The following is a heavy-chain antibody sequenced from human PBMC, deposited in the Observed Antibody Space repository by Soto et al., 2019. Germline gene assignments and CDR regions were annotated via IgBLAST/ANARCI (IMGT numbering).Heavy chain of an antibody. CDR2: ISAYNGNT. Sequence: GASVKVSCKASGYTFTIYGISWVRQAPGQGLEWMGWISAYNGNTNYAQKLQGRVTMTTDTSTSTAYMELRSLRSDDTAVYYCARGTYYDFWSGQGYFDYWGQGTLVTVSS. D-gene: IGHD3-3*01. V-gene: IGHV1-18*01. CDR3: ARGTYYDFWSGQGYFDY. CDR1: GYTFTIYG. J-gene: IGHJ4*02.